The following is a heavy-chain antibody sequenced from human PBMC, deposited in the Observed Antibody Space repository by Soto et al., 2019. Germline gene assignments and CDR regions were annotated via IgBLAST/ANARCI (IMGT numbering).Heavy chain of an antibody. J-gene: IGHJ5*02. CDR2: IYYSGST. D-gene: IGHD3-22*01. CDR1: GGSISSGGYY. CDR3: ARGENYYDSSGYYYRYNWFDP. V-gene: IGHV4-31*03. Sequence: PSETLSLTCTVSGGSISSGGYYWSWIRQHPGKGLEWIGYIYYSGSTYYNPSLKSRVTISVDTSKNQFSLKLSSVTAADTAVYYCARGENYYDSSGYYYRYNWFDPWGQGTLVTVPQ.